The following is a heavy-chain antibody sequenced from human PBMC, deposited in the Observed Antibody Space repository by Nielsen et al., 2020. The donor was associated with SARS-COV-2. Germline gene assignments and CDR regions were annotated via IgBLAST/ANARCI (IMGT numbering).Heavy chain of an antibody. Sequence: SETLSLTCAVYGGSFSGYYWSWIRQPPGKGLEWIGEINHSGSTNYNPSLKSRVTISVDTSKNQFSLKLSSVTAADRAVYYCASVNIAVAGTIDYWGQGTLVTVSS. CDR3: ASVNIAVAGTIDY. D-gene: IGHD6-19*01. CDR1: GGSFSGYY. J-gene: IGHJ4*02. V-gene: IGHV4-34*01. CDR2: INHSGST.